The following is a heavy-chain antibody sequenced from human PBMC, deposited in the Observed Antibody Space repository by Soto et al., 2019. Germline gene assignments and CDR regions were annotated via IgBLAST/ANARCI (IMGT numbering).Heavy chain of an antibody. Sequence: GASVKVSCKASGGTFSSYATSWVRQAPGQGLEWMGGIIPIFGTANYAQKFQGRVTITADESTSTAYMELSNLRSEDTAVYYCARRSGGNSYYYYYGMDVWGQGTTVTVSS. J-gene: IGHJ6*02. D-gene: IGHD2-21*02. CDR1: GGTFSSYA. CDR3: ARRSGGNSYYYYYGMDV. CDR2: IIPIFGTA. V-gene: IGHV1-69*13.